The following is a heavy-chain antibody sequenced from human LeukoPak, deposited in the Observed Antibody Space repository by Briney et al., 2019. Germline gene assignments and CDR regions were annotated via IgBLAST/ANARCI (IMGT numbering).Heavy chain of an antibody. J-gene: IGHJ4*02. CDR3: ARDIATYYYDSSSFDY. CDR1: GYTFTSYG. CDR2: ISAYNGNT. Sequence: ASVKVSCKATGYTFTSYGISWVRQAPGQGLEWMGWISAYNGNTNYAQKLQGRVTMTTDTSTSTAYMELRSLRSDDTAVYYCARDIATYYYDSSSFDYWGQGTLVTVSS. D-gene: IGHD3-22*01. V-gene: IGHV1-18*01.